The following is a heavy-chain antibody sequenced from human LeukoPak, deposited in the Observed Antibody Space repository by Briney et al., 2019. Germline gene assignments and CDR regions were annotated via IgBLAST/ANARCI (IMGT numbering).Heavy chain of an antibody. D-gene: IGHD6-13*01. J-gene: IGHJ4*02. V-gene: IGHV3-21*01. CDR2: ISSSSSYI. Sequence: GGSLRLSCAASGFTFSSYSMNWVRQAPGKGLEWVSSISSSSSYIYYADSLKGRFTISRDNAKNSLYLQMNSLRAEYTAVYYCARIGAGSSRDYWGQGTLVTVSS. CDR1: GFTFSSYS. CDR3: ARIGAGSSRDY.